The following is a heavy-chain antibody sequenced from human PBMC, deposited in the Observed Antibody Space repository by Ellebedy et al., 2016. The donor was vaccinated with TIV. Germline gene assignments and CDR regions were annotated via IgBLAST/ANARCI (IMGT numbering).Heavy chain of an antibody. Sequence: GESLKISCVASGFIFSSYYMTWVRQAPGKGLEWISYISGSGGMMDYADSVKGRFTISRENAKNSLYLQLSSLRAEDTAVYYCARRSRGPSYYFDYWGQGALVTVSS. CDR3: ARRSRGPSYYFDY. CDR2: ISGSGGMM. V-gene: IGHV3-48*03. J-gene: IGHJ4*02. D-gene: IGHD3-10*01. CDR1: GFIFSSYY.